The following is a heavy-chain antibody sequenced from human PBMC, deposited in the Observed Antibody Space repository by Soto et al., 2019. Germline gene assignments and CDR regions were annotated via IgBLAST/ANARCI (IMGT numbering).Heavy chain of an antibody. D-gene: IGHD3-16*01. CDR3: ARLRQFTHGGPYGLDV. V-gene: IGHV4-59*08. CDR1: GGSISGYF. J-gene: IGHJ6*02. Sequence: SETLSLTYTISGGSISGYFWSWIRQPPGKGLKWIGYISYSGSTNSNPSLKSRVTLSVDTSKNQFSLKLSSVTAADTAVYYCARLRQFTHGGPYGLDVWGQGTTVT. CDR2: ISYSGST.